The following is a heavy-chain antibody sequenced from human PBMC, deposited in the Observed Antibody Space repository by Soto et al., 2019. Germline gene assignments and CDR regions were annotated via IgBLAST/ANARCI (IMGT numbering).Heavy chain of an antibody. Sequence: SETLSLTCSVSGGSISANYWSWIRQSPGKGLEWIGYVYYSGSTVYNPSLKSRVSISADTSKNQFSLRLSSVTAADTAVYYCARDDQSCHYGTCSWHFNYWGQGTLVTVSS. J-gene: IGHJ4*02. CDR3: ARDDQSCHYGTCSWHFNY. CDR1: GGSISANY. D-gene: IGHD2-15*01. V-gene: IGHV4-59*01. CDR2: VYYSGST.